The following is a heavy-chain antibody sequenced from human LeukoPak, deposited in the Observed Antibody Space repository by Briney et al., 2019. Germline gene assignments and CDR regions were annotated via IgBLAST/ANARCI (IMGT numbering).Heavy chain of an antibody. J-gene: IGHJ4*02. CDR2: ISYDGSNK. CDR1: GFTFSSYA. V-gene: IGHV3-30*04. D-gene: IGHD6-13*01. CDR3: AREMMTRGYSSSFDY. Sequence: GGSLRLSCAASGFTFSSYAMHWVRQAPGRGLGWVAVISYDGSNKYYADSVKGRFTISRDNSKNTLYLQMNSLRAEDTAVYYCAREMMTRGYSSSFDYWGQGTLVTVSS.